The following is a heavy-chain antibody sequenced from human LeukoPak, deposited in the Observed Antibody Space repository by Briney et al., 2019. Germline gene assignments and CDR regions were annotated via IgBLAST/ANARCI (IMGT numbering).Heavy chain of an antibody. CDR1: GFTFGDYA. CDR2: IRSKAFGATT. V-gene: IGHV3-49*04. D-gene: IGHD2-15*01. CDR3: TRDCSGASCYEEMDY. J-gene: IGHJ4*02. Sequence: GGSLRLSCKPSGFTFGDYAMSWVRQAPGKGLEWVGFIRSKAFGATTNYAASVKGRFTVSRDDSKSIAYLQMNSLKTEDTAVYYCTRDCSGASCYEEMDYWGQGTLVTVSS.